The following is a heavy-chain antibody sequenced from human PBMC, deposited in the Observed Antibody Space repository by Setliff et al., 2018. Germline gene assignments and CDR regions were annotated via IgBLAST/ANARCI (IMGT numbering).Heavy chain of an antibody. CDR3: ARINFYVSSGYYYAPDY. V-gene: IGHV1-18*01. D-gene: IGHD3-22*01. J-gene: IGHJ4*02. CDR1: GYSFSDSA. Sequence: ASVKVSCKASGYSFSDSAVNWVRQAPGQGLEWVGWISVYSGNAYYAQKLQDRVTMTIDTSTDTVYMELRSLKSDDTALYYCARINFYVSSGYYYAPDYWGQGTLVTVSS. CDR2: ISVYSGNA.